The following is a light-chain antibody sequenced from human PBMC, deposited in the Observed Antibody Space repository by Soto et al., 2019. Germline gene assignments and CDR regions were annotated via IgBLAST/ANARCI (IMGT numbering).Light chain of an antibody. V-gene: IGLV1-47*01. J-gene: IGLJ3*02. CDR3: AGWDGSLNSWV. CDR1: YSNIGNNY. CDR2: RND. Sequence: QSVLTQAPSASGTPGQRVSISCTGSYSNIGNNYVYWYQHLPGTAPKLLIYRNDQRPSGVPDRFSASRSAASASLAISGLRSEDGADYYCAGWDGSLNSWVFGGGTKLTVL.